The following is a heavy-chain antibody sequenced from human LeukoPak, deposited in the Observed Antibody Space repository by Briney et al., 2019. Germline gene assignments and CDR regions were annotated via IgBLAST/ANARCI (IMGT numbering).Heavy chain of an antibody. V-gene: IGHV3-33*06. CDR3: AKDYCSSTSCRFDY. D-gene: IGHD2-2*01. CDR1: GFTFSSYG. CDR2: IWYDGSNK. J-gene: IGHJ4*02. Sequence: GGSLRLPCAASGFTFSSYGMHWVRQAPGKGLEWVAVIWYDGSNKYYADSVKGRFTISRDNSKNTLYLQMNSLRAEDTAVYYCAKDYCSSTSCRFDYWGQGTLVTVSS.